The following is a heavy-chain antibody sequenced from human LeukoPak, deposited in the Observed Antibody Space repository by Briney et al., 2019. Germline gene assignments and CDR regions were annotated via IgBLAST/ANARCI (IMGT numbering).Heavy chain of an antibody. CDR1: GFTFSSYE. V-gene: IGHV3-48*03. D-gene: IGHD4-23*01. CDR2: INSSGSTI. J-gene: IGHJ4*02. CDR3: ARYPLVLGVTYDY. Sequence: GGSLRLSCAASGFTFSSYEMNWVRQAPGKGLEWASYINSSGSTIYYADSVKGRFTISRDNAKNTLYLQMNSLRAEDTAVYYFARYPLVLGVTYDYWGQGTLVTVCS.